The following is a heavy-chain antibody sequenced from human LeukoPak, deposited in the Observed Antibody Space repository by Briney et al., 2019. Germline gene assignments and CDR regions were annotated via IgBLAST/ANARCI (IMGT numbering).Heavy chain of an antibody. J-gene: IGHJ1*01. CDR3: AKDRGSGGWQPPQH. CDR2: INSRSSTI. D-gene: IGHD6-19*01. V-gene: IGHV3-48*01. CDR1: RFTFSNYG. Sequence: GGSLRLSCAASRFTFSNYGVNWVRQAPGKGLEWVSYINSRSSTIYYADSVRGRFTISRDNAKNTLYLQMNSLRAEDTAVYYCAKDRGSGGWQPPQHWGQGTLVTVSS.